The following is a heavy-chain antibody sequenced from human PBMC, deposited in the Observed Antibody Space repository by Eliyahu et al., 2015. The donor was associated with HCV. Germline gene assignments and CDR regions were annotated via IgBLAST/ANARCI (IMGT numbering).Heavy chain of an antibody. CDR2: IXYSGST. CDR3: ARANYDFWSGYNYGMDV. CDR1: GGSIXXYY. J-gene: IGHJ6*02. Sequence: QVQLQESGPGLVKPSETLSXXCXVSGGSIXXYYWSWIRQPPGKGLEWIGYIXYSGSTNYNPSLKSRVTISVDTSKNQFSLKLSSVTAADTAVYYCARANYDFWSGYNYGMDVWGQGTTVTVSS. D-gene: IGHD3-3*01. V-gene: IGHV4-59*01.